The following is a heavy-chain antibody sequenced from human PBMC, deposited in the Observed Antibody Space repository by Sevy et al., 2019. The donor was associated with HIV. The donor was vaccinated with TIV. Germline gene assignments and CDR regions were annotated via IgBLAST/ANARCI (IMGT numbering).Heavy chain of an antibody. CDR3: ARVASLGYSGYDWDWRCAFDI. J-gene: IGHJ3*02. CDR1: GYTFTSYG. D-gene: IGHD5-12*01. Sequence: ASVKVSCKASGYTFTSYGISWVRQAPGQGLEWMGWISAYNGNTNYAQKLQGRVTMTTDTSTSTAYMELRSLRSDDTAVYYCARVASLGYSGYDWDWRCAFDIWGQGTMVTVSS. CDR2: ISAYNGNT. V-gene: IGHV1-18*04.